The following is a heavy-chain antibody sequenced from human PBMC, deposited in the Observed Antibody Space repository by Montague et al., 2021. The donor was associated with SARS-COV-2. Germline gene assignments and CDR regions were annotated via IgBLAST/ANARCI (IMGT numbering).Heavy chain of an antibody. CDR1: GFTFGDYA. V-gene: IGHV3-9*01. D-gene: IGHD1-26*01. Sequence: SLRPSCAASGFTFGDYAMHWVRQAPGKGLEWVSGISWNSGSIGYADSVKGRFTISRDNAKNSLYLQMNSLRAEDTALYYCAKEGMGGGYFDLWGRGTLVTVSS. CDR3: AKEGMGGGYFDL. J-gene: IGHJ2*01. CDR2: ISWNSGSI.